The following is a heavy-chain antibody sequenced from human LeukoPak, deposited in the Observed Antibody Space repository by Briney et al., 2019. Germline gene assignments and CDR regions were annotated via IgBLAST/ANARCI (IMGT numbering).Heavy chain of an antibody. V-gene: IGHV3-9*01. J-gene: IGHJ5*02. CDR1: GFTFDDYA. CDR2: ISWNSGSI. Sequence: GRSLRLSCAASGFTFDDYAMHWVRQAPGKGLEWVSGISWNSGSIGYADSVKGRFTISRDNAKNSLYLQMYSLRAEDTALYYCAKEKYSNYVKGWFDPWGQGTLVTVSS. D-gene: IGHD4-11*01. CDR3: AKEKYSNYVKGWFDP.